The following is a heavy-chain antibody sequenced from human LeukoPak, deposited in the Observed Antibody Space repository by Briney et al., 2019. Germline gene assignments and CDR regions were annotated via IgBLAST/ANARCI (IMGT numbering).Heavy chain of an antibody. J-gene: IGHJ4*02. D-gene: IGHD5-18*01. CDR1: GGSISSYY. V-gene: IGHV4-59*01. Sequence: SETLSLTCTVSGGSISSYYWSWIRQPPGKGLEWIGYIYYSGSTNYNPSLKSRVTISVDTSKNQFSLKLSSVTAADTAVYYCTILGYTYGRFDYWGQGTLVTVSS. CDR2: IYYSGST. CDR3: TILGYTYGRFDY.